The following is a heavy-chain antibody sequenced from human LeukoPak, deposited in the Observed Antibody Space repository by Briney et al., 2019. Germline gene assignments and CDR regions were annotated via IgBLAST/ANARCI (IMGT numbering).Heavy chain of an antibody. CDR2: IYYSGST. CDR3: ASVRNGFGESSKYYPYYYMGV. D-gene: IGHD3-10*01. CDR1: SGSISTSNYY. V-gene: IGHV4-39*01. J-gene: IGHJ6*03. Sequence: SETLSLTCTVSSGSISTSNYYWGWIRQPPGKGLEWIGSIYYSGSTYYNPSVKSRVTISVDTSKNQFSLKLSSVTAADTAVYYCASVRNGFGESSKYYPYYYMGVWGKGTTATISS.